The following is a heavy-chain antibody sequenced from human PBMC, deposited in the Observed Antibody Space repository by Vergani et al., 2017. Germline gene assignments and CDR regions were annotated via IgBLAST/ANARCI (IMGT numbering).Heavy chain of an antibody. CDR3: ARGGGAIFGVVDY. J-gene: IGHJ4*02. CDR1: GFSVSSNY. V-gene: IGHV3-53*02. D-gene: IGHD3-3*01. Sequence: EVQLVETGGSLIQPGGSLRLSCAASGFSVSSNYMSWVRQAPGKGLEWVSVIYSGGSTYYADSVKGRFTISRDNSKNTLYLQMNSLRAEDTAVYYCARGGGAIFGVVDYWGQGTLVTVSS. CDR2: IYSGGST.